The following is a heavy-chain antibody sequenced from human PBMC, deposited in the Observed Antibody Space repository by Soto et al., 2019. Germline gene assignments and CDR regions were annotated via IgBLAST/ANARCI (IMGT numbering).Heavy chain of an antibody. CDR3: ARRPLGYYYNGMDV. CDR1: GGSISSYY. Sequence: QVQLQESSSGLVKPSETLSLTCTVSGGSISSYYWSWIRQPPGKGLEWIGYIYYSGSTNYNPSLKSRVTISVDTSKNQFSLKLSSVTAADTAVYYCARRPLGYYYNGMDVWGQGTTVTVSS. CDR2: IYYSGST. D-gene: IGHD7-27*01. J-gene: IGHJ6*02. V-gene: IGHV4-59*01.